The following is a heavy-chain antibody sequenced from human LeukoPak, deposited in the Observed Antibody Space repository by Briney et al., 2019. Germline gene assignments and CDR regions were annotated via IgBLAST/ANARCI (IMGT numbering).Heavy chain of an antibody. Sequence: SETLSLTCTVSGGSISSYYWSWIRQPPGKGLEWIGYVYYSGSTNYNPSLKSRVTISIDTSKNQFSLKLSSVTAADTAVYYCARSSYYDSSHSDYWGQGTLVTVSS. CDR3: ARSSYYDSSHSDY. J-gene: IGHJ4*02. CDR2: VYYSGST. V-gene: IGHV4-59*08. D-gene: IGHD3-22*01. CDR1: GGSISSYY.